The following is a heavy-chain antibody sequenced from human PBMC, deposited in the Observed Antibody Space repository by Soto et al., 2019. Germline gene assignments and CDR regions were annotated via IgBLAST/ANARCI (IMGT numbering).Heavy chain of an antibody. J-gene: IGHJ6*02. V-gene: IGHV1-18*01. CDR2: ISAYNGNT. Sequence: ASVKGSCTSSGYTFTSYGIRWVRQAPGQGLDWMVWISAYNGNTNYAQKLQGRVTMTTDTSTSTAYMELRSLRSDDTAVYYCARDDYGSGSYYNVWYYYYGMDVWGQGTTVTVSS. CDR3: ARDDYGSGSYYNVWYYYYGMDV. CDR1: GYTFTSYG. D-gene: IGHD3-10*01.